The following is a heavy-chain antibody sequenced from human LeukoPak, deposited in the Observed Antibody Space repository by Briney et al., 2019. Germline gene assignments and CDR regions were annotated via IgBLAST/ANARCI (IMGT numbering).Heavy chain of an antibody. CDR2: IYPGDSDT. CDR3: ARGDRKASSTSHKRRVNAFDI. V-gene: IGHV5-51*01. CDR1: GYSFTSYW. Sequence: PGESLKISCKGSGYSFTSYWIGWVRQMPGKGLEWMGIIYPGDSDTRYSTSFQGQVTISADKSISTAYLQWSSLKASDTAMYYCARGDRKASSTSHKRRVNAFDIWGQGTMVTVSS. J-gene: IGHJ3*02. D-gene: IGHD2-2*01.